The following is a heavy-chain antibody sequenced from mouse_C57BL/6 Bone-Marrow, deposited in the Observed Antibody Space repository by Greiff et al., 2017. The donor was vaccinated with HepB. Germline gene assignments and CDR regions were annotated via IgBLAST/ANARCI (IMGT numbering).Heavy chain of an antibody. D-gene: IGHD2-3*01. J-gene: IGHJ3*01. CDR3: ARDDGYYEGGFAY. CDR2: IYPRDGST. V-gene: IGHV1-78*01. CDR1: GYTFTDHT. Sequence: VKLMESDAELVKPGASVKISCKVSGYTFTDHTIHWMKQRPEQGLEWIGYIYPRDGSTKYNEKFKGKATLTADKSSSTAYMQLNSLTSEDSAVYFCARDDGYYEGGFAYWGQGTLVTVSA.